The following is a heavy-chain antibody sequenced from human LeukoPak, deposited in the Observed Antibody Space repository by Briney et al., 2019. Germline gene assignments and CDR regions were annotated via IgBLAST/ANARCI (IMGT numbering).Heavy chain of an antibody. CDR3: ARRVGATGFTTNWFDP. CDR1: GGSISSGGYS. D-gene: IGHD1-26*01. V-gene: IGHV4-30-2*01. CDR2: IYHSGST. Sequence: PSQTLSLTCAVSGGSISSGGYSWSWIRQPPGKGLEWIGYIYHSGSTYYNPSLKSRVTISVDRSKNQFSLKLSSVTAADTAVYYCARRVGATGFTTNWFDPWGQGTLVTVSS. J-gene: IGHJ5*02.